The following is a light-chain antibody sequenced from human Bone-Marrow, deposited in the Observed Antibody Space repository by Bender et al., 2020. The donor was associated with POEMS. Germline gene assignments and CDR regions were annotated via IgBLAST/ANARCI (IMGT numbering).Light chain of an antibody. J-gene: IGLJ3*02. CDR2: SSH. CDR1: SSNIGAHA. Sequence: QSALTQPSSASGTPGQRVTISCSGGSSNIGAHAVNWYQHLPGTAPKLLIYSSHRRPSEVPDRFSGSRSGTSASLAIGGLQSEDEADYYCAVWDDSLNSWVFGGGTKLTVL. V-gene: IGLV1-44*01. CDR3: AVWDDSLNSWV.